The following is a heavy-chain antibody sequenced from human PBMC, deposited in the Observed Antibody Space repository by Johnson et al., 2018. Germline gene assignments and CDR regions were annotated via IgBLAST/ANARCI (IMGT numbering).Heavy chain of an antibody. D-gene: IGHD1-1*01. CDR3: AKNLNKLSLSRAFDI. CDR2: VSDYRDAA. Sequence: VQLVESGGGLVQPGGSMRLSCAASGFRFSNYAMSWVRQAPGKGLEWVSTVSDYRDAAYYADSVRGRFTISSANSKNTVYLQMQSLRAEDTALYYCAKNLNKLSLSRAFDIWGQGTMVTVSS. CDR1: GFRFSNYA. V-gene: IGHV3-23*04. J-gene: IGHJ3*02.